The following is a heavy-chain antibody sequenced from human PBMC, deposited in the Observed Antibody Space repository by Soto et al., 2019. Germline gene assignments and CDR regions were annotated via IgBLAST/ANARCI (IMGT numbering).Heavy chain of an antibody. Sequence: GGSLRLSCAGSGFPFSSYGMHWVRQAPGKGLEWVAVISYDGSNKYYADSVKGRFTISRDNSKNTLYLQMNSLRAEDTAVYYCAKDLGAAAGIFDYWGQGTLVT. D-gene: IGHD6-13*01. CDR2: ISYDGSNK. J-gene: IGHJ4*02. V-gene: IGHV3-30*18. CDR3: AKDLGAAAGIFDY. CDR1: GFPFSSYG.